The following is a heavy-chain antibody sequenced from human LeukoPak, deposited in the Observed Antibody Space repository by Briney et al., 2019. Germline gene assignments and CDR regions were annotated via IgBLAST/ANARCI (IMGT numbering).Heavy chain of an antibody. V-gene: IGHV3-64*04. D-gene: IGHD1-1*01. Sequence: PGGSLRLSCSASGFPFSSYAMHWVRQAPGKGLEYVSAISDSGGSTYYADSVKGRFTISRDNSKNTLYLQMSSLRSEDTAVYYCATGNDRYYFDYWGQGTLVTVSS. J-gene: IGHJ4*02. CDR2: ISDSGGST. CDR3: ATGNDRYYFDY. CDR1: GFPFSSYA.